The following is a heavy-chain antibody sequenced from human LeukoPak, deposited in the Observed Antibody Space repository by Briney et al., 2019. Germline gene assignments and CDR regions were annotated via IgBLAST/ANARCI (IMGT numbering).Heavy chain of an antibody. CDR3: ARYDFWTGTFDY. Sequence: GGSLRLSCAASGFIFSDYYMSWIRQAPVKGLEWVSKISDSGSTVYYADSVKGRFTISKDNAKNSLYLEMNSLRAEDTAVYYCARYDFWTGTFDYWGQGTLVTVSS. CDR2: ISDSGSTV. CDR1: GFIFSDYY. V-gene: IGHV3-11*01. D-gene: IGHD3-3*01. J-gene: IGHJ4*02.